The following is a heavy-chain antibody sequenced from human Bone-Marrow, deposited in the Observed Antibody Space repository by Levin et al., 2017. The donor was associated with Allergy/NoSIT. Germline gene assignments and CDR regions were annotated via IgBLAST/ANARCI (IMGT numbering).Heavy chain of an antibody. J-gene: IGHJ4*02. CDR2: ISSNGGST. Sequence: GESLKISCSASGFTFSSYAMHWVRQAPGKGLEYVSAISSNGGSTYYADSVKGRFTISRDNSKNTLYLQMSSLRAEDTAVYYCVKDRRWLPIGYYFDYWGQGTLVTVSS. CDR1: GFTFSSYA. D-gene: IGHD5-24*01. CDR3: VKDRRWLPIGYYFDY. V-gene: IGHV3-64D*06.